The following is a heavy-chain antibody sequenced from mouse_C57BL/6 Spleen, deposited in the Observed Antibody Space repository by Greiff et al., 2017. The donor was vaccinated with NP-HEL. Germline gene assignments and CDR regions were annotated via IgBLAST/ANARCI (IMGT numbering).Heavy chain of an antibody. V-gene: IGHV1-54*01. CDR1: GYAFTNYL. D-gene: IGHD2-4*01. CDR2: INPGSGGT. J-gene: IGHJ2*01. CDR3: ARSGDYDAGDYFDY. Sequence: QVQLQQSGAELVRPGTSVKVSCMASGYAFTNYLIEWVKQRPGQGLEWIGVINPGSGGTNYNEKFKGKATLTADKSSSTAYMQLSSLTSEDSAVYFCARSGDYDAGDYFDYWGQGTTLTVSS.